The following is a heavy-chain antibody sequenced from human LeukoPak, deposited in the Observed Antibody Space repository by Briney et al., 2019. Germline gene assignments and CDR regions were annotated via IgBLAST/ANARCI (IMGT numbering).Heavy chain of an antibody. V-gene: IGHV3-74*01. Sequence: GGALRLSCAASGLTFNNYAMNWVRQAPGKGLVWVSHINSDGSWTSYADSVKGRFTISKDNAKNTVYLQMNNLRAEDTAVYYCVSFYETYWGRGTLVTVSS. CDR3: VSFYETY. CDR2: INSDGSWT. D-gene: IGHD2/OR15-2a*01. CDR1: GLTFNNYA. J-gene: IGHJ4*02.